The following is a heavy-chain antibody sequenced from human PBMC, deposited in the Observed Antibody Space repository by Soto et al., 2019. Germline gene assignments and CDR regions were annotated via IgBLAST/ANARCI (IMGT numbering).Heavy chain of an antibody. D-gene: IGHD3-9*01. CDR2: ISSSSTI. V-gene: IGHV3-11*04. J-gene: IGHJ5*02. CDR1: GFTFSDYY. CDR3: ARDTAYVLRYPSGGP. Sequence: GGSLRLSCAASGFTFSDYYMNWVRQAPGKGLEWVSSISSSSTIYYADSVKGRFTMSRDNATNSLYLQMNSLRAEDTAMCYCARDTAYVLRYPSGGPWGQGTLVTVSS.